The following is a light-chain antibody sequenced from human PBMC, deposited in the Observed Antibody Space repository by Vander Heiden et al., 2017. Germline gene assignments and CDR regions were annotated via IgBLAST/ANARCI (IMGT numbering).Light chain of an antibody. CDR3: AAWDDSLNGWV. Sequence: QSVLTQPPSASGTPGQRVTVSCSGRSANIGSNTVNWYHQPPGTAPKLLIYSNNQRPSGVPDRFSGSKSGTSASLAISGLQSEDEADYYCAAWDDSLNGWVFGGGTKLTVL. CDR2: SNN. J-gene: IGLJ3*02. CDR1: SANIGSNT. V-gene: IGLV1-44*01.